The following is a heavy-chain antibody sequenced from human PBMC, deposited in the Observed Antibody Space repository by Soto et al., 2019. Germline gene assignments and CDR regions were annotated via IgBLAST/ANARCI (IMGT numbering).Heavy chain of an antibody. D-gene: IGHD6-19*01. V-gene: IGHV1-69*01. CDR3: AREYSRGWYYFDS. Sequence: QVQLVQSGAEVKKPGSSVKVSCKASGCTFSSYAISWVRQAPGQGLEWLGGIITIFGTANYAHKFQGRVTITADEFTSTAYMELSSLRSEDTAVYYCAREYSRGWYYFDSWGQGTLVTVSS. CDR2: IITIFGTA. J-gene: IGHJ4*02. CDR1: GCTFSSYA.